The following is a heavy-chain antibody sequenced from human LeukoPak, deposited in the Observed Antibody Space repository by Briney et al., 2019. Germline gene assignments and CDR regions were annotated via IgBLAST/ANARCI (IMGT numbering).Heavy chain of an antibody. D-gene: IGHD2-2*01. J-gene: IGHJ4*02. Sequence: GGSLRLSCAASGFTFSTYGMHWVRQAPGKGLEWVAVISFDGSNKYYGDSVKGRFTISRDNSKNTLYLQMNSLRVEDTAVYYCARESCTTSCYGFDYWGQGTLVTVSS. CDR3: ARESCTTSCYGFDY. CDR1: GFTFSTYG. CDR2: ISFDGSNK. V-gene: IGHV3-33*01.